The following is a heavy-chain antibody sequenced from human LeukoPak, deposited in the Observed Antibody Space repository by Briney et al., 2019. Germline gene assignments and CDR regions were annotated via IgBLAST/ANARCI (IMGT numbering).Heavy chain of an antibody. J-gene: IGHJ3*02. V-gene: IGHV1-69*05. D-gene: IGHD5-24*01. CDR3: ARIRDGYNDAYDI. CDR1: GYTFTSYA. Sequence: SVKVSCKASGYTFTSYAMNWVRQAPGQGLEWMGGIIPIFGTANYAQKFQGRVTMTRDTSTSTVYMELSGLRSEDTALYYCARIRDGYNDAYDIWGQGTMVTVSS. CDR2: IIPIFGTA.